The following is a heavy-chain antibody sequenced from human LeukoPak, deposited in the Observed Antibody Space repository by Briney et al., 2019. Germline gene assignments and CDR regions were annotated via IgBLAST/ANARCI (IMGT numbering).Heavy chain of an antibody. D-gene: IGHD3-22*01. J-gene: IGHJ4*02. Sequence: GGSLRLSCAASGFSFSSYAMSWVRQAPGGGEELGSDISDSGGSTYYAASVKGRFTIARDNSKNTLYLQMNGLRAEDTAVYYCARDGTNSSGYYYANEWGQGTLFTVSS. CDR3: ARDGTNSSGYYYANE. CDR1: GFSFSSYA. V-gene: IGHV3-23*01. CDR2: ISDSGGST.